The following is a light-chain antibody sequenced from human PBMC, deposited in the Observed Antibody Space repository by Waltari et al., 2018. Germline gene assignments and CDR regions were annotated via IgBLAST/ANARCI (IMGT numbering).Light chain of an antibody. CDR2: DDG. CDR1: KIGSKN. Sequence: SYELTQPPSVSVAPGQTARITCDGDKIGSKNVHWYQHKPGQAPVLVGYDDGDRPSGFPARFSGSNAGNTAALTISRVDAGDEAEYYCQVWDSGTNHYVFGTVTKVTVL. J-gene: IGLJ1*01. CDR3: QVWDSGTNHYV. V-gene: IGLV3-21*02.